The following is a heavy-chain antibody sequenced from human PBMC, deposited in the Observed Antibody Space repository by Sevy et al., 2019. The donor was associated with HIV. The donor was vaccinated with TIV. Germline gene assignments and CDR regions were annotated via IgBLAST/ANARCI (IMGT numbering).Heavy chain of an antibody. J-gene: IGHJ6*02. Sequence: GGSLRLSCAASGFTFTNYAMNWVRQAPGKGLEWVSAISGSGGTTYYADSVQGRFTISRDKSKKKLYLQRNSLRAEDTAVYYCAKVLARGVAVAGTAWGMDVWGQGTTVTVSS. CDR2: ISGSGGTT. CDR1: GFTFTNYA. V-gene: IGHV3-23*01. D-gene: IGHD6-19*01. CDR3: AKVLARGVAVAGTAWGMDV.